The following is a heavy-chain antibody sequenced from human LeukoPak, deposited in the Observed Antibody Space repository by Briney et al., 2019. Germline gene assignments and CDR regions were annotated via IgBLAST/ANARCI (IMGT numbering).Heavy chain of an antibody. Sequence: GGSLQISCKGSGSTFATYWIAWVRQVPGKGLEWVGIIYPGDSDTKYRPSFQGQVTISADKSSSTRYLKWSSLKAADTAIYCCARQYIATSTSDYYGQGTLVTVSA. D-gene: IGHD6-13*01. CDR3: ARQYIATSTSDY. CDR1: GSTFATYW. J-gene: IGHJ4*02. CDR2: IYPGDSDT. V-gene: IGHV5-51*01.